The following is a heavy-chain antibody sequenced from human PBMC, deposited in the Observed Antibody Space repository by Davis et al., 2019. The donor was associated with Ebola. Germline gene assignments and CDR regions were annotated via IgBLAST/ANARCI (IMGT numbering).Heavy chain of an antibody. CDR2: INPDDSDI. D-gene: IGHD6-13*01. CDR3: ARRETRYRNSGWFDP. V-gene: IGHV5-51*01. Sequence: KVSCKGSGYSFTNYWIAWVRQMPGKGLEWMGIINPDDSDIRFSPSFEGQVTISADKSISTAYLQWSSLKASDSAMYYCARRETRYRNSGWFDPWGQGTLVTVSS. CDR1: GYSFTNYW. J-gene: IGHJ5*02.